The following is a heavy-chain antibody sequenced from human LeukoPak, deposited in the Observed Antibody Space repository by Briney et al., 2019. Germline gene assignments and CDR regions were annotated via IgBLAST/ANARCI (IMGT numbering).Heavy chain of an antibody. CDR2: IYHSGST. J-gene: IGHJ4*02. D-gene: IGHD4-17*01. Sequence: SETLSLTCAVSGGSISSRNWWSWVRQPPGKGLEWIGEIYHSGSTNYNPSLKTRVTISVDKSKSQFSLKLSSVTAADTAVYYCARASHDYGDYSHFDYWGQGTLVTVSS. CDR3: ARASHDYGDYSHFDY. CDR1: GGSISSRNW. V-gene: IGHV4-4*02.